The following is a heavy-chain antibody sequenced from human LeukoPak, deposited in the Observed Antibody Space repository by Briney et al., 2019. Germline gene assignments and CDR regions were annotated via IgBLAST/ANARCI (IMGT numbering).Heavy chain of an antibody. CDR1: GFTFSSYS. Sequence: PGGSLKLSCAASGFTFSSYSMNWVRQAPGKGLEWVSSISSSSSYIYYADSVKGRFTISRDNAKNSLYLQMNSMRAEDTAVYYCAGGREVAFDYWGQGTLVTVSS. J-gene: IGHJ4*02. CDR2: ISSSSSYI. CDR3: AGGREVAFDY. V-gene: IGHV3-21*01. D-gene: IGHD1-26*01.